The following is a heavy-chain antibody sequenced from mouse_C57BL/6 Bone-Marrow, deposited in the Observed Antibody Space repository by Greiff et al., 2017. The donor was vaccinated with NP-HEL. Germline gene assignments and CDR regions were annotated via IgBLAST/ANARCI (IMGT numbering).Heavy chain of an antibody. CDR3: ARSLYSNSWFAY. V-gene: IGHV1-52*01. Sequence: QVQLQQPGAELVRPGSSVKLSCKASGYTFTSYWMHWVKQRPIQGLEWIGNIDPSDRETHYNQKFKDKATLTVDKPSSTAYRQLSSLTSEDSAVYYCARSLYSNSWFAYWGQGTLVTVSA. D-gene: IGHD2-5*01. CDR2: IDPSDRET. J-gene: IGHJ3*01. CDR1: GYTFTSYW.